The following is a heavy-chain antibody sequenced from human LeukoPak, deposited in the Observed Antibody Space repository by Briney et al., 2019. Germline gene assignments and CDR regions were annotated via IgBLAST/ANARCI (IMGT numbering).Heavy chain of an antibody. V-gene: IGHV4-39*01. D-gene: IGHD3-22*01. Sequence: SETLSLTCTVSGGSISGSTHFWGWIRQTPVMGLDWIGGIYHTGSTYYNPSLKSRVTISVDTSKNQFSLKLSSVTAADTAVYYCARRLVSYYDSSGYDAFDIWGQGTMVTVSS. CDR1: GGSISGSTHF. CDR3: ARRLVSYYDSSGYDAFDI. CDR2: IYHTGST. J-gene: IGHJ3*02.